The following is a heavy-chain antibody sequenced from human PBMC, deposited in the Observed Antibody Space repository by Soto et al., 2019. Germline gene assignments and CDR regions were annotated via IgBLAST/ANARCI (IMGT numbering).Heavy chain of an antibody. J-gene: IGHJ2*01. CDR3: ARAMGRYFDL. CDR2: ISASGRS. V-gene: IGHV4-4*07. D-gene: IGHD2-8*01. CDR1: GDFISNVY. Sequence: QVQLQESGPGLVKPSETLSLTCTVSGDFISNVYWSWIRQPAGKGLQSLGRISASGRSNYNPNLQSRVAMSLDTSKNQFALRLTSLSAADTAVYFCARAMGRYFDLWGGGTLVTVFS.